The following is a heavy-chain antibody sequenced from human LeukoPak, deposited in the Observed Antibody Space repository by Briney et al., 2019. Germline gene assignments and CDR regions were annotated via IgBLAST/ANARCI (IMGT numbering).Heavy chain of an antibody. CDR3: ARVAGSIDY. CDR2: MNPNSGYT. CDR1: VYTFTTYD. Sequence: GASVTVSFKPSVYTFTTYDINWVRQAPGQGLEWMGWMNPNSGYTGYAQKFQGRVTITRDTSISTAYMELSSLRSEDTAVYYCARVAGSIDYWGQGTLVTVPS. J-gene: IGHJ4*02. V-gene: IGHV1-8*03. D-gene: IGHD6-19*01.